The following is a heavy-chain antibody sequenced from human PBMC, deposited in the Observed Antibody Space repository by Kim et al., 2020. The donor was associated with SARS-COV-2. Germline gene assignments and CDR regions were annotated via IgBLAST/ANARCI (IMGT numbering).Heavy chain of an antibody. D-gene: IGHD3-16*01. Sequence: SVKVSCKASGGTFSTYAINWVRQAPGQGLEWMGNIIPILRSSNYAQKFEGRVTITVDESSTTVYMELSSLRSDDTAVYYCARVGELGVIWFDPWGQGTL. V-gene: IGHV1-69*13. CDR1: GGTFSTYA. CDR2: IIPILRSS. J-gene: IGHJ5*02. CDR3: ARVGELGVIWFDP.